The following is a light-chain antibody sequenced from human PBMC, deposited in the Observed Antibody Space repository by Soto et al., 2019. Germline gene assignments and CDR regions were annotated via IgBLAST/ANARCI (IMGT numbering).Light chain of an antibody. V-gene: IGKV4-1*01. J-gene: IGKJ5*01. CDR3: QQYYKTPIT. Sequence: DIVLTQPPDSLPVSLGERATINCKSSQSVLFSSNNKNYLAWYQQKSGQPPKVLIYWASTRESGVPDRFSGSGSGTEFTLTISSLQAEDVAVYYCQQYYKTPITFGQGTRLEIK. CDR1: QSVLFSSNNKNY. CDR2: WAS.